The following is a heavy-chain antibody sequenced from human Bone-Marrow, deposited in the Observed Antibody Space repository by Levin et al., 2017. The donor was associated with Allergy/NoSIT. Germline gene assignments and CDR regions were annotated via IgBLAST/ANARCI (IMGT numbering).Heavy chain of an antibody. V-gene: IGHV1-69*13. CDR3: ARGPFAETWSSIYFYGVDA. CDR1: GGSFSGYG. CDR2: IIPMFGTT. Sequence: SVKVSCRASGGSFSGYGLSWVRQAPGQGLEWMGGIIPMFGTTHYAQRFQGRVTITADESTTTVYLELSSLRSEDTAVYHCARGPFAETWSSIYFYGVDAGGQGTTVSVSS. D-gene: IGHD3-10*01. J-gene: IGHJ6*02.